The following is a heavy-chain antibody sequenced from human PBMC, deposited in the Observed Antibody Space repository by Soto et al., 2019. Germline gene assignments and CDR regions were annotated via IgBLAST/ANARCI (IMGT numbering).Heavy chain of an antibody. J-gene: IGHJ5*02. D-gene: IGHD6-19*01. Sequence: PGGSLRLSCSASGFTFSTYAMHWVRPAPGKGLEDVSAISSNGGSTYYADSVKGRFTISRDNSKNTLYLQMSSLRPDDTAVYYCLKGISGSGWYARFDPWGQGTLVTVSS. V-gene: IGHV3-64D*08. CDR3: LKGISGSGWYARFDP. CDR1: GFTFSTYA. CDR2: ISSNGGST.